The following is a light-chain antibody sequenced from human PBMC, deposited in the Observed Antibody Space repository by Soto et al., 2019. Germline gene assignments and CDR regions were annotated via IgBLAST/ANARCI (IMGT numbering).Light chain of an antibody. J-gene: IGKJ3*01. Sequence: EIVLTQSPGTLSLSPGERATLSCRASQSVSSSYLAWSQQKPGQAPRLLIYCASSTATGITDRFSGSGPGKDFTLTIRRLEPEDFAVYYCQQYGSSPFTFGPGTKVDIK. CDR2: CAS. V-gene: IGKV3-20*01. CDR1: QSVSSSY. CDR3: QQYGSSPFT.